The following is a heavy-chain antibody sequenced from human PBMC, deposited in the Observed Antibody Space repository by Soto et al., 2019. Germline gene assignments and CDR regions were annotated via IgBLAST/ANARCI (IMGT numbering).Heavy chain of an antibody. V-gene: IGHV3-23*01. Sequence: EVQLLESGGGWVQPGGSLRLSCAASGFTFSTYAMSWVRQAPGKGVEWVSGLSDGGGSTFYADSVKGRFTISRDNAKNTLYLQMSSLRAEDTAVYYCAKAGTTSPYNWFDPWGQGTRVTVSS. CDR2: LSDGGGST. CDR1: GFTFSTYA. CDR3: AKAGTTSPYNWFDP. D-gene: IGHD2-2*01. J-gene: IGHJ5*02.